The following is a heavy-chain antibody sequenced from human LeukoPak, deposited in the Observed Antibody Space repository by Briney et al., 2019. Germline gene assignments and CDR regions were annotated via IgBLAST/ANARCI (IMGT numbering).Heavy chain of an antibody. J-gene: IGHJ3*02. Sequence: GGSLRLSCAASGFPFNTYWMSWVRQAPGKGLEWVANIKEDGSEEHYVDSVKGRFTISRDNAKNSLYLQMNSLRAADTAVYYCTPEVWELQGASDIWGQGTMVTVSS. D-gene: IGHD1-26*01. V-gene: IGHV3-7*01. CDR3: TPEVWELQGASDI. CDR2: IKEDGSEE. CDR1: GFPFNTYW.